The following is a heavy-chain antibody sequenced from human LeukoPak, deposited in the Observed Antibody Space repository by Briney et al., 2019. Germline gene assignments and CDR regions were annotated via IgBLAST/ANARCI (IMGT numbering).Heavy chain of an antibody. CDR3: ARGPYCSSTSCAHQALDY. J-gene: IGHJ4*02. D-gene: IGHD2-2*01. Sequence: PGGSLRLSCAASGFTFSNYWMHWVRQAPGKGLVWVSHINSDGSSTSYADSVKGRFTISRDNAKNTLYLQMNSLRAEDTAVYYCARGPYCSSTSCAHQALDYWGQGTLVTVSS. CDR2: INSDGSST. CDR1: GFTFSNYW. V-gene: IGHV3-74*01.